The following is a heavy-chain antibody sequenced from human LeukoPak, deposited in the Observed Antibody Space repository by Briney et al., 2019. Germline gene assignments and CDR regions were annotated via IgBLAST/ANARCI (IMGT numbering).Heavy chain of an antibody. CDR1: GGSVSSNY. D-gene: IGHD4-17*01. CDR2: IHYSGTT. J-gene: IGHJ5*02. Sequence: SGTLSLTCTVSGGSVSSNYWSWLRQPPGKGLEWIGYIHYSGTTNYKSSLKSRVTISVDTSKNPFSLKLTSVTVADTAVYYCARENYGLFDPWGQGTLVTVSS. V-gene: IGHV4-59*02. CDR3: ARENYGLFDP.